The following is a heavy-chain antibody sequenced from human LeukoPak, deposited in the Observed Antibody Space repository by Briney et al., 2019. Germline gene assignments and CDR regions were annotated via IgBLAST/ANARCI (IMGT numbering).Heavy chain of an antibody. CDR1: GFTFSSYA. CDR2: ISYDGSNK. V-gene: IGHV3-30*04. D-gene: IGHD2-2*01. J-gene: IGHJ3*02. Sequence: PGGSLRLSCAASGFTFSSYAMHWVRQAPGKGLEWVAVISYDGSNKYYADSVKGRFTISRDNSKNTLYLQMNSLRAEDTAVYYCARAGEFGVVPAASVGYAFDIWGQGTMVTVSS. CDR3: ARAGEFGVVPAASVGYAFDI.